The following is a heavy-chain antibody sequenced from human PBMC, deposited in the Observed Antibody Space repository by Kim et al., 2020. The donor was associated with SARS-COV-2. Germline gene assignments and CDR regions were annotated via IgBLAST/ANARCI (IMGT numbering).Heavy chain of an antibody. Sequence: GGSLRLSCAASGFTFSSYSMNWVRQAPGKGLEWVSSISSSSSYIYYADSVKGRFTISRDNAKNSLYLQMNSLRAEDTAVYYCARDGRPTPIAAAWRDAFDIWGQGTMVTVSS. CDR3: ARDGRPTPIAAAWRDAFDI. CDR2: ISSSSSYI. CDR1: GFTFSSYS. J-gene: IGHJ3*02. V-gene: IGHV3-21*01. D-gene: IGHD6-13*01.